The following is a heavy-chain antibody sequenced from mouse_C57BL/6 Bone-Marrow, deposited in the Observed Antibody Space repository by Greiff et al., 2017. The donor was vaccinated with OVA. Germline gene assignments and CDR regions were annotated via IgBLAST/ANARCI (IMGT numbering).Heavy chain of an antibody. CDR2: IDPENGDT. V-gene: IGHV14-4*01. Sequence: VQLQQSGAELVRPGASVKLSCTASGFNIKDDYMHWVKQRPEQGLEWIGWIDPENGDTEYASKFQGKATITADTSSNTAYLQLSSLTSEDTAVDYCTTGGYSHWYFDVWGTGTTVTVSS. J-gene: IGHJ1*03. D-gene: IGHD2-3*01. CDR3: TTGGYSHWYFDV. CDR1: GFNIKDDY.